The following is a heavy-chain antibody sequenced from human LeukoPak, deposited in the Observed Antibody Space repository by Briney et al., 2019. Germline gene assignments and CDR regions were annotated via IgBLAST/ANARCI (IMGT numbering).Heavy chain of an antibody. CDR2: ISSSGSTI. Sequence: GGSLRLSCAASGFTFSDYYMSWIRQAPGKGLEWVSYISSSGSTIYYADSVKGRFTISRDNAKNSLYLQMNSLRAEDTAVYYCVQSSEGGTTPDVLDYWGQGTLVTVSS. CDR1: GFTFSDYY. V-gene: IGHV3-11*01. D-gene: IGHD1-7*01. CDR3: VQSSEGGTTPDVLDY. J-gene: IGHJ4*02.